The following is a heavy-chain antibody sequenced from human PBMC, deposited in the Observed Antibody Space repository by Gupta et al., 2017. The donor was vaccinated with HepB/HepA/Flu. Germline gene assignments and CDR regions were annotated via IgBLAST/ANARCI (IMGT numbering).Heavy chain of an antibody. J-gene: IGHJ1*01. V-gene: IGHV3-49*04. CDR3: TRDTVYSGSYYLKSPEYFQH. Sequence: EVQLVESGGGLVQPGRSLRLSCTASGFTFGDYAMSWVRQAPGKGLEWVGFIRSKAYGGTTEYAASVKGRFTISRDDSKSIAYLQMNSLKTEDTAVYYCTRDTVYSGSYYLKSPEYFQHWGQGTLVTVSS. CDR2: IRSKAYGGTT. D-gene: IGHD1-26*01. CDR1: GFTFGDYA.